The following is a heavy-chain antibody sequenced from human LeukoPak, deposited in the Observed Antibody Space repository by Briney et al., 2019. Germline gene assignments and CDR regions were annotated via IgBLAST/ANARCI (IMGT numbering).Heavy chain of an antibody. J-gene: IGHJ4*02. D-gene: IGHD6-13*01. CDR3: ANPLVRSSWLLDY. CDR2: ITSSGGNT. CDR1: GFTFSSYA. V-gene: IGHV3-23*01. Sequence: GGSLRLSCAASGFTFSSYAMTWVRQAPGKGLEWVPTITSSGGNTYYADSVKGRFTISRDNSKNTLYLQMNSLRAEDTAIYYCANPLVRSSWLLDYWGRGTLVTVSA.